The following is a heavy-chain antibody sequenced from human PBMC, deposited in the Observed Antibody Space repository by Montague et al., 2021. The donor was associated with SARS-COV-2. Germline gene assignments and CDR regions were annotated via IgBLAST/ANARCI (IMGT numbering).Heavy chain of an antibody. CDR1: GVSISSGSYY. D-gene: IGHD1-26*01. Sequence: SETLSLTCSVHGVSISSGSYYWAWMHQPPGKGLEWLGSIYFAGGRSPNQSLRSRATLSIDRSKNQFYLNLSSVTAATTAVYYVVRAMGGPGDVFDLWGQGIQVTVSS. J-gene: IGHJ5*02. CDR2: IYFAGGR. V-gene: IGHV4-39*07. CDR3: VRAMGGPGDVFDL.